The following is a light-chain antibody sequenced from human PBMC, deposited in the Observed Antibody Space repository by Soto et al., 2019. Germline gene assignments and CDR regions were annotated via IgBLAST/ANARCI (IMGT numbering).Light chain of an antibody. CDR3: QQRSNWPRT. Sequence: EIVMTQSPATLSVSPGEGATRSCRASQGIGDTLAWYQHKPGQAPRLLIYDVSNRATGIPARFSGSGSGTDFTLTISSLEPEDFAVYYCQQRSNWPRTFGQGTKVDI. J-gene: IGKJ1*01. V-gene: IGKV3-11*01. CDR2: DVS. CDR1: QGIGDT.